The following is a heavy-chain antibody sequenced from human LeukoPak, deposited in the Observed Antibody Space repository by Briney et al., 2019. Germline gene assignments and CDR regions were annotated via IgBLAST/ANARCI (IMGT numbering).Heavy chain of an antibody. CDR3: ARGGDTNGYYYGSGSYYSDRAFDY. CDR2: IDHSGST. J-gene: IGHJ4*02. D-gene: IGHD3-10*01. Sequence: SETLSLTCAVYGGSFSGYYWSWIRQPPGKGLEWIGEIDHSGSTNYNPSLKSRVTISVDTSKNQFSLKLSSVTAADTAVYYCARGGDTNGYYYGSGSYYSDRAFDYWGQGTLVTVSS. V-gene: IGHV4-34*01. CDR1: GGSFSGYY.